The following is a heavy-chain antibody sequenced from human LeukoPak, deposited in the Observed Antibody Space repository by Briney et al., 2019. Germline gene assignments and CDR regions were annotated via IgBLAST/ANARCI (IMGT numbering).Heavy chain of an antibody. CDR1: GYTFTGYY. V-gene: IGHV1-2*04. J-gene: IGHJ6*02. CDR2: INPDTGDT. Sequence: ASVKVSCKASGYTFTGYYVHWVRQAPGQGLEWMGWINPDTGDTNYAHTFQGLVTMTRDTSITTAYMELSRLRSDDTAMYYCARGLFGGWLVWYHGMDVWGQGTTVTVSS. D-gene: IGHD6-19*01. CDR3: ARGLFGGWLVWYHGMDV.